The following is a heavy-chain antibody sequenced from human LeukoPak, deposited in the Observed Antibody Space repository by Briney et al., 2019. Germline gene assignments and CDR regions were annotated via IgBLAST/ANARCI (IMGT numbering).Heavy chain of an antibody. J-gene: IGHJ6*03. Sequence: PGGSLRLSCAASGFTFSDYYMSWIRQAPGKGLEWVSYISSSGSTIYYADSVKGRFTISRDNSKNTLYLQMNSLRAEDTAVYYCATDPPYGGYYFQYYMDVWGKGTTVTVSS. D-gene: IGHD4/OR15-4a*01. CDR2: ISSSGSTI. CDR3: ATDPPYGGYYFQYYMDV. CDR1: GFTFSDYY. V-gene: IGHV3-11*01.